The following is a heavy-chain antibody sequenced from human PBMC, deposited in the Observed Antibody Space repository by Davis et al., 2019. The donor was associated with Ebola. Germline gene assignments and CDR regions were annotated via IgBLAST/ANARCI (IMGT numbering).Heavy chain of an antibody. V-gene: IGHV3-23*01. J-gene: IGHJ4*02. CDR3: AKGPTMIAAASFDY. D-gene: IGHD6-13*01. Sequence: GESLKISCTDSVITFSSYAMTWVRQAPGKGLEWVSAISGSGGSTYYADSVKGRFTISRDNSKNTLYLQMNSLRAEDTAVYYCAKGPTMIAAASFDYWGQGTLVTVSS. CDR2: ISGSGGST. CDR1: VITFSSYA.